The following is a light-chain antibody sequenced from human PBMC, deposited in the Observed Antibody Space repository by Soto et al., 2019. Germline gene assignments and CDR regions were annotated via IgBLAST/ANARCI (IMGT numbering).Light chain of an antibody. CDR3: QQSYSMPPT. Sequence: DLQMTQSPSSLSASVGDRVTITCRASQSITSHLNWYQQKLGKAPKLLIYGASSLQTGVPSRISGSGSGTDFTLTISSLQPEDFATYYCQQSYSMPPTFGQGTKLEIK. CDR1: QSITSH. CDR2: GAS. J-gene: IGKJ2*01. V-gene: IGKV1-39*01.